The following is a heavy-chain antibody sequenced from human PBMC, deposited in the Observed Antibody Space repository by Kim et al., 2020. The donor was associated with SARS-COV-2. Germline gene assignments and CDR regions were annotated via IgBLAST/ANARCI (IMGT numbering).Heavy chain of an antibody. D-gene: IGHD3-22*01. CDR2: IWYDGSNK. CDR1: GFTFSSYG. V-gene: IGHV3-33*01. CDR3: ARDGDSSESDY. Sequence: GGSLRLSCAASGFTFSSYGMHWVRQAPGKGLEWVAVIWYDGSNKYYADSVKGRFTISRDNSKNTLYLQMNSLRAEDTAVYYCARDGDSSESDYWGQGTLVTVSS. J-gene: IGHJ4*02.